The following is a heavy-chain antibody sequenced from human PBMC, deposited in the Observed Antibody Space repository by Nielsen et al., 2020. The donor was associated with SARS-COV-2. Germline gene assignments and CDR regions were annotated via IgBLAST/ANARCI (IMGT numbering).Heavy chain of an antibody. CDR3: ARGEDGYSYGSYYYYGMDV. V-gene: IGHV4-34*01. CDR2: INHSGST. Sequence: SETLSLTCTVSGGSISSYYWSWIRQPPGKGLEWIGEINHSGSTNYNPSLKSRVTISVDTSKNQFSLKLSSVTAADTAVYYCARGEDGYSYGSYYYYGMDVWGQGTTVTVSS. J-gene: IGHJ6*02. D-gene: IGHD5-18*01. CDR1: GGSISSYY.